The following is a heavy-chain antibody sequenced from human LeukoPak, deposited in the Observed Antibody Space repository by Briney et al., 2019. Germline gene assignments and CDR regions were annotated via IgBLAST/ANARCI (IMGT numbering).Heavy chain of an antibody. D-gene: IGHD6-19*01. Sequence: GASVKVSCKASGYTFTSYGISWVRQAPGQGLEWMGWISAYNGNTNYAQKLQGRVTMTTDTSTSTAYMELRSLRSEDTAVYYCATSKTKTIAVKPFDYWGQGTLVTVSS. CDR1: GYTFTSYG. J-gene: IGHJ4*02. CDR2: ISAYNGNT. CDR3: ATSKTKTIAVKPFDY. V-gene: IGHV1-18*01.